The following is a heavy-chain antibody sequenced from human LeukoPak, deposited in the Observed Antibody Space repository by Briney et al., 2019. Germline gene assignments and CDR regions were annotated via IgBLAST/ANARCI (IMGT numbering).Heavy chain of an antibody. CDR3: VRELAY. CDR2: ISSDGGAI. J-gene: IGHJ4*02. CDR1: GFTFTTYM. Sequence: GGSLRFSCAASGFTFTTYMMNWVRQTPGKGLEWVSYISSDGGAIYYADSVKGRFTISRDNAQTSLYLQMNNLRAEDTAVYYCVRELAYWGQGALVTVSS. V-gene: IGHV3-48*01.